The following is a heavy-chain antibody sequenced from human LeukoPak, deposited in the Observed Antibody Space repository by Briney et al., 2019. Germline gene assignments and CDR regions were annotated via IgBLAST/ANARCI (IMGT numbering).Heavy chain of an antibody. V-gene: IGHV1-2*02. J-gene: IGHJ3*02. Sequence: ASVKVSCKASGYTFTAYYIHWVRQAPGQGLEWMGWINPNSGGTNYALKFRGRVTMTRDTSISIASMELSRLISDDTAVYYCARPQDHGGNVENFNIWGQGTMVTVSS. CDR1: GYTFTAYY. CDR3: ARPQDHGGNVENFNI. CDR2: INPNSGGT. D-gene: IGHD4-23*01.